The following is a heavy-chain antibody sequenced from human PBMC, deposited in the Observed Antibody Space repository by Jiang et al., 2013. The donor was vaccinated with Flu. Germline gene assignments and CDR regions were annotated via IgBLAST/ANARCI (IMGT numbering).Heavy chain of an antibody. J-gene: IGHJ4*02. D-gene: IGHD2-8*02. Sequence: GAEVKKPGSSVKVSCAASGGTFTSYAISWVRQGPGQGLEWMGRIIPSLGFVEYAQKFQDKVTISADKSTGAGYMEVRGLRFEDTAVYYCARVSGGAPVYYFDYWGQGALVTVSS. CDR2: IIPSLGFV. CDR3: ARVSGGAPVYYFDY. V-gene: IGHV1-69*04. CDR1: GGTFTSYA.